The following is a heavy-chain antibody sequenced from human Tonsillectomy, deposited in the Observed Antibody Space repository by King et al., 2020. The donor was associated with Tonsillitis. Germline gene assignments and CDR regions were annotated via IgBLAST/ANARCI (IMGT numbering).Heavy chain of an antibody. V-gene: IGHV4-59*01. CDR1: GVSISTYF. J-gene: IGHJ4*02. CDR3: ARAYYGSGSYYSH. D-gene: IGHD3-10*01. Sequence: VQLQESGPGLVKPSETLSLTCTVSGVSISTYFWSWIRQPPGKGLEWIGYIYYSGSTNYNPSLQSRVTISVDTSKNQFSLKLNSVTAADTAVYYCARAYYGSGSYYSHWGQGTLVTVSS. CDR2: IYYSGST.